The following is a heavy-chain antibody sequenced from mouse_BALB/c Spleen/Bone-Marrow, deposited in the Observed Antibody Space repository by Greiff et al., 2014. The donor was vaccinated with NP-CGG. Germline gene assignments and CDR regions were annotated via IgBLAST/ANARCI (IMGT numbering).Heavy chain of an antibody. Sequence: QVQLQQSGAELAKPGASVKMSCKASGYTFTSYWMHWVKQRPGQGLEWIGYINPSTGYTDYNQKFKDKATLTADKSSSTAYMQLSSLTSEDSAVYYCARRINWDWFAYWGQGTLVTVSA. D-gene: IGHD4-1*01. CDR3: ARRINWDWFAY. CDR1: GYTFTSYW. J-gene: IGHJ3*01. CDR2: INPSTGYT. V-gene: IGHV1-7*01.